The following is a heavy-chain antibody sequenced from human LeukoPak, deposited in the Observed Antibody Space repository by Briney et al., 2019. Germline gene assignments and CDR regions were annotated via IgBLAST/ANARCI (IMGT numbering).Heavy chain of an antibody. CDR2: ISRDGGAT. CDR3: VKVTTLTTPYCGMDV. V-gene: IGHV3-64D*09. D-gene: IGHD4-17*01. CDR1: GFTFSSYA. J-gene: IGHJ6*02. Sequence: GGSLPLSCSASGFTFSSYAMHWVRQAPGKGLEYVSAISRDGGATYYPDSVKVRFTISRDNSKNMLYLQMSSLRTEDTAIYYCVKVTTLTTPYCGMDVWAQGTTATVTS.